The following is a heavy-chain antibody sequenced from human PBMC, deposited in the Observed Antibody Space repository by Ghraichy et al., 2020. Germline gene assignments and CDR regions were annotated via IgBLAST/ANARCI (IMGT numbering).Heavy chain of an antibody. Sequence: GESLNISCAASGFTFSSYSMNWVRQAPGKGLEWVSSISSSSSYIYYADSVKGRFTISRDNAKNSLYLQMNSLRAEDTAVYYCARDQAYCGGDCYSNPPITTYSWGQGTLVTVSS. V-gene: IGHV3-21*01. D-gene: IGHD2-21*01. J-gene: IGHJ4*02. CDR1: GFTFSSYS. CDR3: ARDQAYCGGDCYSNPPITTYS. CDR2: ISSSSSYI.